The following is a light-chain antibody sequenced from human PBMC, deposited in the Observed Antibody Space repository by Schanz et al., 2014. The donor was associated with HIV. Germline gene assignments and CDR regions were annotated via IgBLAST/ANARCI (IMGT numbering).Light chain of an antibody. V-gene: IGKV3-20*01. J-gene: IGKJ1*01. CDR1: QTINNN. CDR3: QQYGSSPWT. CDR2: GAS. Sequence: EIVMTQSPATLSVSPGERATLSCRASQTINNNLAWYQQSPGQAPRLLIYGASSRATGIPDRFSGSGSGTDFTLTISRLEPEDFAVYYCQQYGSSPWTFGQGTRVDVK.